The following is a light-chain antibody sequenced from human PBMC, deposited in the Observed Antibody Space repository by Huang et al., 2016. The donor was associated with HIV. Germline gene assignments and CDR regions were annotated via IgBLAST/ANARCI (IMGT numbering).Light chain of an antibody. Sequence: DIVMTQSPGSLTVSLGERASINCTSSQPLLSTANNKSYLAWYQQKPRQPPKALIYWASNRESGVPERFSGSGSGTDFTLTISILQAEDVALYYCQQYYSASITFGQGTRVEI. J-gene: IGKJ5*01. V-gene: IGKV4-1*01. CDR3: QQYYSASIT. CDR1: QPLLSTANNKSY. CDR2: WAS.